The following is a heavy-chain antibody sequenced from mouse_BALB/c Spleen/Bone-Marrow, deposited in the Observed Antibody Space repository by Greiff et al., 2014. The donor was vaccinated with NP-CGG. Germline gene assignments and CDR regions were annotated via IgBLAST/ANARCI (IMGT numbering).Heavy chain of an antibody. D-gene: IGHD2-14*01. Sequence: QVQLQQSGPELVKPGASVKMSCKASGYTFTDSVIGWVKQRTGQGLEWIGEIYPGSGSTYYNEKFKGKATLTADKSSNTVYMQLSSLTSEDSAVYFCARYDVTAWFAYWGQGTLVTVSA. CDR3: ARYDVTAWFAY. CDR1: GYTFTDSV. CDR2: IYPGSGST. V-gene: IGHV1-81*01. J-gene: IGHJ3*01.